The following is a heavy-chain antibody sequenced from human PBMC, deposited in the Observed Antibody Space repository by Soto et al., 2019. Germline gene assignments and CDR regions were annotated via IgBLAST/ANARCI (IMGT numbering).Heavy chain of an antibody. V-gene: IGHV1-69*06. CDR1: GGTFSRHA. CDR3: AGVWGYDSGDYYYAY. Sequence: QVQLVQSGAEVRKPGASVKVSCKDSGGTFSRHAISWVRQAPGHGHEWMGGIIPMFGTANHAQKFQGRVTITADKSPSTAYKELRSRRSEDTAIYYCAGVWGYDSGDYYYAYWGQGTVVIFAS. CDR2: IIPMFGTA. D-gene: IGHD3-22*01. J-gene: IGHJ4*02.